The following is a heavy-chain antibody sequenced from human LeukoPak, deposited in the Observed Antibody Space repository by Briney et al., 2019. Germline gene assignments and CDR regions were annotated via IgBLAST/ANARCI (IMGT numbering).Heavy chain of an antibody. D-gene: IGHD4-11*01. CDR2: IWSDGTNK. J-gene: IGHJ4*02. V-gene: IGHV3-33*06. CDR1: GFTFSHYG. Sequence: GGSLRLSCAASGFTFSHYGFHWVRQAPGKGLEWVAVIWSDGTNKYYGDSVKGRFMIYRDDSQNTVYLQMNSLRAEDTAVYYCAKDAQRGFDYSNSVEYWGQGSLVTVSS. CDR3: AKDAQRGFDYSNSVEY.